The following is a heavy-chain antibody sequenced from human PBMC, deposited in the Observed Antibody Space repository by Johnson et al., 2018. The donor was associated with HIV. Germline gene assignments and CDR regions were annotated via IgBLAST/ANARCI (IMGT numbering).Heavy chain of an antibody. V-gene: IGHV3-23*04. CDR2: ISGSGGST. CDR1: GFTFSSYV. J-gene: IGHJ3*02. D-gene: IGHD1-26*01. CDR3: AKDGGSYGGAFDI. Sequence: VQLVESGGGLVQPGGSLRVSCAASGFTFSSYVMSWVRQAPGKGLEWVSAISGSGGSTYYTDSVKGLFTISRDNSKNTVYLQMNSLRPEDTAVYYCAKDGGSYGGAFDIWGQGTMVTVSS.